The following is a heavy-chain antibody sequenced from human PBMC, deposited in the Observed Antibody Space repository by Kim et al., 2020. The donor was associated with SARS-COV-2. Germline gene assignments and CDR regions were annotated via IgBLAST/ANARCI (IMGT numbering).Heavy chain of an antibody. Sequence: ASVKVSCKASGYTFTSYDVTWVRQAPGQGLEWMGWISTNNDNTDYAQKLQGRVTMTTDTSTNTAYMELRSLRSDDTAVYYCASLFASGYCSSTSCNAPYNNYGVDVWGQGTTVSVSS. J-gene: IGHJ6*01. D-gene: IGHD2-2*01. CDR2: ISTNNDNT. V-gene: IGHV1-18*01. CDR1: GYTFTSYD. CDR3: ASLFASGYCSSTSCNAPYNNYGVDV.